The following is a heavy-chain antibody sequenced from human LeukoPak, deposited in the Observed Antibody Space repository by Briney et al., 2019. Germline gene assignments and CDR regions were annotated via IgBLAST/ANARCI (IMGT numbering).Heavy chain of an antibody. CDR1: GLTFSDYY. D-gene: IGHD3-22*01. V-gene: IGHV3-11*01. J-gene: IGHJ4*02. CDR2: ISSSGSTI. Sequence: PGGSLRLSCAASGLTFSDYYMSWIRQAPGKGLEWVSYISSSGSTIYYADSVKGRFTISRDNAKNSLYLQMNSLRAEDTAVYYCARDQGPYYDSSGYWPYFDYWGQGTLVTVSS. CDR3: ARDQGPYYDSSGYWPYFDY.